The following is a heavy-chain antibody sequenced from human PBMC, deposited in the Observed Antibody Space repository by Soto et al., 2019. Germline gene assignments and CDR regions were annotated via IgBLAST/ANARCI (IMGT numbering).Heavy chain of an antibody. J-gene: IGHJ6*02. CDR2: IYPGDSGT. Sequence: GESLKISCQGSGYSFASYWIGWVRQMPGKDLEWMGIIYPGDSGTRYSPSFQGQVTISADKSLRTAYLQWTSLKASDTALYYCARTRSFTLGFYYDGMDVWGQGTTVTVSS. CDR1: GYSFASYW. CDR3: ARTRSFTLGFYYDGMDV. D-gene: IGHD6-6*01. V-gene: IGHV5-51*01.